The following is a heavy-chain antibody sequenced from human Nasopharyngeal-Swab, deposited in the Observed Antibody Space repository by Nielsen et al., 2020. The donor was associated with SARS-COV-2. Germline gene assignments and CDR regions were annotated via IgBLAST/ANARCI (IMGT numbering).Heavy chain of an antibody. CDR3: ARGHEYSSSYFDY. J-gene: IGHJ4*02. CDR1: GGSFSGYY. Sequence: SETLSLTCAVYGGSFSGYYWSWIRQPPGKGLEWIGEINHSGSTNYNPSLKSRVTISVDTSKNQFSLKLSSVTAADTAVYYCARGHEYSSSYFDYWGQGTLVTVSS. D-gene: IGHD6-6*01. CDR2: INHSGST. V-gene: IGHV4-34*01.